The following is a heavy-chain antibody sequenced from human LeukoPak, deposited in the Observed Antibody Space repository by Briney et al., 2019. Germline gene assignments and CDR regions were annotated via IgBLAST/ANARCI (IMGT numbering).Heavy chain of an antibody. CDR2: ISGSGGST. Sequence: GGSLRPSCAASGFTFSSYAMSWVRQAPGKGLEWVSAISGSGGSTYYADSVKGRFTISRDNSKNTLYLQMNSLRAEDTAVYYCAKDRVLSYGYGEFDYWGQGTLVTVSS. J-gene: IGHJ4*02. V-gene: IGHV3-23*01. D-gene: IGHD5-18*01. CDR3: AKDRVLSYGYGEFDY. CDR1: GFTFSSYA.